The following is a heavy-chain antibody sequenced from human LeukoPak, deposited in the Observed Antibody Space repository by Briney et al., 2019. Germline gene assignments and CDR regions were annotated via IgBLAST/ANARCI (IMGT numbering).Heavy chain of an antibody. Sequence: SETLSLTCTVSGGSITSYYWSWIRQPPGKGLEWIGCIHYSGSTNYNPSLKSRVTISVDTSKNQFSLKLSSVTAADTAVYYCATLRDRSSYFYDLDYWGQGTLVTVSS. CDR1: GGSITSYY. CDR2: IHYSGST. J-gene: IGHJ4*02. D-gene: IGHD3-22*01. V-gene: IGHV4-59*01. CDR3: ATLRDRSSYFYDLDY.